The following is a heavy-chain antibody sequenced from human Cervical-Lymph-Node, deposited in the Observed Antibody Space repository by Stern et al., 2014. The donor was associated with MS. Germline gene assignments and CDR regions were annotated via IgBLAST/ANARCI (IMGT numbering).Heavy chain of an antibody. CDR1: GDSISNDNW. V-gene: IGHV4-4*02. Sequence: VHLVESGPGLVRPSGTLSLTCAVSGDSISNDNWGSWVRQPPGKGLEWIGEDYHPGIAIYAPSLKSRVTISVDKSKNQFSLRLTSMTAADTAVYYCARDQGFQLMNSWGQGTLVIVSS. CDR2: DYHPGIA. D-gene: IGHD2-2*01. CDR3: ARDQGFQLMNS. J-gene: IGHJ4*02.